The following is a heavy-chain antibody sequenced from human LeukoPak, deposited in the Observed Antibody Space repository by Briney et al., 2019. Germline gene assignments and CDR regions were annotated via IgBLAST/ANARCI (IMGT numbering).Heavy chain of an antibody. D-gene: IGHD1-26*01. CDR3: AKHSGSYGFDY. Sequence: PGGSLRLSCTASGFTFSSFAMSWVRQAPGMGLEWVSAITDSGSSAYYADSVKGRRLTISRDNSKNTLYLQMNGLRAEDTAVYYCAKHSGSYGFDYWGQGTLVTVSS. J-gene: IGHJ4*02. CDR2: ITDSGSSA. V-gene: IGHV3-23*01. CDR1: GFTFSSFA.